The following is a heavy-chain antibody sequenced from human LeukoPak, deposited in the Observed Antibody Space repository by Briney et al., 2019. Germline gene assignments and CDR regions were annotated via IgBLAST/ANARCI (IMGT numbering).Heavy chain of an antibody. Sequence: ASVKVSCKASGYTFISYGISWVRQAPGQGLEWMGWISAYNGNTNYAQKLQGRVTMTTDTSTSTAYMELRSLRSDDTAVYYCARDRFYDSSGYYYTISFDYWGQGTLVTVSS. J-gene: IGHJ4*02. D-gene: IGHD3-22*01. CDR1: GYTFISYG. V-gene: IGHV1-18*01. CDR2: ISAYNGNT. CDR3: ARDRFYDSSGYYYTISFDY.